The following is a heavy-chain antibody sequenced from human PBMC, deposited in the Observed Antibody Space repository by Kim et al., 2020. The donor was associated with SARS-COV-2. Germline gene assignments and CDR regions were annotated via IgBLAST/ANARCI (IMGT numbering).Heavy chain of an antibody. D-gene: IGHD2-2*01. CDR3: ARQLLIGTSHGLDN. J-gene: IGHJ4*02. CDR1: GGSFTSSDYY. Sequence: SETLSLTCTVSGGSFTSSDYYWGWIRQPPGKGLEWIGSVYSSGSTYYNPSLKSRVTIFIDTSKNQFSLNLTPVTAAETAVYFCARQLLIGTSHGLDNGGQGTRVTVSS. CDR2: VYSSGST. V-gene: IGHV4-39*01.